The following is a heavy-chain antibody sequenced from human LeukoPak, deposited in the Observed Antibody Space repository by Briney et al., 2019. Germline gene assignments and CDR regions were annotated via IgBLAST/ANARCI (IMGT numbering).Heavy chain of an antibody. D-gene: IGHD3-10*01. J-gene: IGHJ4*02. CDR3: ARTPASRYYYGSGSPPYFDY. V-gene: IGHV1-24*01. Sequence: AASVKVSCKVSGYTLKELSMHWVRQAPRKGLEWMGVFDPEDGETVYAQNFQGRVTMTEDTSTDTAYMELSNLKSEDTAVYYCARTPASRYYYGSGSPPYFDYWGQGTLVTVSS. CDR1: GYTLKELS. CDR2: FDPEDGET.